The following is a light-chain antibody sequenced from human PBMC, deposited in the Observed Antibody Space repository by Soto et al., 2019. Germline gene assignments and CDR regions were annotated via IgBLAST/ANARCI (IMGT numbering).Light chain of an antibody. CDR1: SRDIGNNNY. Sequence: QSALTQPPSASGSPGQSVTISCTGNSRDIGNNNYVSWYQQHPGKAPKLMIYEVTKRPSGVPDRFSGSKSGNTASLTVSGLKAEDEADYYCCSYAGTRIFGHGTKVTVL. CDR3: CSYAGTRI. J-gene: IGLJ1*01. V-gene: IGLV2-8*01. CDR2: EVT.